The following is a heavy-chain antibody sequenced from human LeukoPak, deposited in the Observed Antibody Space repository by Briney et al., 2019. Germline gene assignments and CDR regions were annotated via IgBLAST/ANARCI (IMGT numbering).Heavy chain of an antibody. CDR1: GFTFSSYA. CDR3: ASGYCSGGHCYSVYFQH. Sequence: GGSLRLSCAASGFTFSSYAMSWVRQAPGKGLEWVSAMSGSGGSTYYADSVKGRFTISRDNSKNTLYLQMNGLRAEDTAVYYCASGYCSGGHCYSVYFQHWGQGTLVTVSS. D-gene: IGHD2-15*01. CDR2: MSGSGGST. V-gene: IGHV3-23*01. J-gene: IGHJ1*01.